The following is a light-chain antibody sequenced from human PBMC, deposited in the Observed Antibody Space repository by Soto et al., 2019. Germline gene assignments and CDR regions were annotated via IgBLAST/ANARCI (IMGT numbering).Light chain of an antibody. CDR1: QDISNN. CDR3: QQYDDLPRT. J-gene: IGKJ2*01. Sequence: DLQMTQSPSSLSASVGDRVTITCQASQDISNNLHWYQVKQGKAPKLLIYDASNLETGVPSRFSGSGSGTDFTFTINSLQPEDVATYYCQQYDDLPRTFGQGTKLQIK. CDR2: DAS. V-gene: IGKV1-33*01.